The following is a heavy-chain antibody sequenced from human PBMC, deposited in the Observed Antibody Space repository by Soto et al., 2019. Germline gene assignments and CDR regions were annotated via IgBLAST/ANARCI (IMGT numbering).Heavy chain of an antibody. J-gene: IGHJ4*02. CDR3: ARLGGPYGDYFDY. Sequence: WESLKISCKGSGYRSTSYSIGWVRPDPGKGPEWMGISYPGDSETRFIPSFQGQVTSSAEKSISRAYLQWGSLKASDTAMYYGARLGGPYGDYFDYWRQGTLVTVSS. V-gene: IGHV5-51*01. CDR1: GYRSTSYS. D-gene: IGHD4-17*01. CDR2: SYPGDSET.